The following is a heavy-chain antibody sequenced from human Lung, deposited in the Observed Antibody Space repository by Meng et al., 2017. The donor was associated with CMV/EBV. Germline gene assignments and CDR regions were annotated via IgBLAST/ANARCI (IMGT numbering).Heavy chain of an antibody. CDR3: ARAPYCSSTSCYKRGGYYFDY. CDR2: ISSSSSYI. J-gene: IGHJ4*02. D-gene: IGHD2-2*02. CDR1: GFTFSSYS. V-gene: IGHV3-21*01. Sequence: GESXKISXAASGFTFSSYSMNWVRQAPGKGLEWVSSISSSSSYIYYADSVKGRFTISRDNAKNSLHLQMNSLRAEDTAVYYCARAPYCSSTSCYKRGGYYFDYWGQGXLVTVSS.